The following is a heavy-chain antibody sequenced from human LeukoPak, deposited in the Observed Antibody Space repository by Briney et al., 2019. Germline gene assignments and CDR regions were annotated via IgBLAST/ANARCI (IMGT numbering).Heavy chain of an antibody. Sequence: PGGSLRLSCAASGFTFDDYAMHWVRQAPGKGLEWVSGISWNSGSIGYADSVKGRFTISRDNAKNSLYLQMNSLRAEDTALYYCAKDINYYGSGSYYYYGMDVWGQGTTVTVSS. D-gene: IGHD3-10*01. J-gene: IGHJ6*02. CDR3: AKDINYYGSGSYYYYGMDV. CDR2: ISWNSGSI. V-gene: IGHV3-9*01. CDR1: GFTFDDYA.